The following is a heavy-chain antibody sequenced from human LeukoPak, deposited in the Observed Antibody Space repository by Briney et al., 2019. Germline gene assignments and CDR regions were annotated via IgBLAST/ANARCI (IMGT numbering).Heavy chain of an antibody. V-gene: IGHV4-38-2*02. CDR1: CYSISSGYY. D-gene: IGHD4-17*01. CDR3: AREIPDYASYYYMDV. J-gene: IGHJ6*03. Sequence: SGTLSITCAVSCYSISSGYYWGWIRQPPGKFLEWIWSIYHSGSTYYNPSLKSRVTISVDTSKNQFSLKLSSVTAADTAVYYCAREIPDYASYYYMDVWGKGTTVTVSS. CDR2: IYHSGST.